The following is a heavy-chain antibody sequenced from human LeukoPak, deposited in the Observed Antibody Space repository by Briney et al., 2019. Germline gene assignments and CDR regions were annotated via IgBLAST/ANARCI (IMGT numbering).Heavy chain of an antibody. CDR1: GFTFSSYS. J-gene: IGHJ3*02. Sequence: GGSLRLSCAASGFTFSSYSMNWVRQAPGKGLEWVSSISSSSSYIYYADSEKGRFTISRDNAKNSLYLQMNSLRAEDTAVYYCARINDKDYGAQSRAFDIWGQGTMVTVSS. CDR3: ARINDKDYGAQSRAFDI. CDR2: ISSSSSYI. V-gene: IGHV3-21*01. D-gene: IGHD4-17*01.